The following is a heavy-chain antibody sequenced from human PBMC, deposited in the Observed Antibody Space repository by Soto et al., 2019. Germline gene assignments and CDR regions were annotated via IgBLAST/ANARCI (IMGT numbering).Heavy chain of an antibody. CDR2: IYYSGST. J-gene: IGHJ5*02. CDR1: GGSISSYY. D-gene: IGHD3-22*01. V-gene: IGHV4-59*01. Sequence: PSETLSLTCTVSGGSISSYYWSWIRQPPGKGLEWIGYIYYSGSTNYNPSLKSRVTISVDTSKNQFSLKLSSVTAADTAVYYCASHPYYDSSGPPFDPCGQGTLVTVSP. CDR3: ASHPYYDSSGPPFDP.